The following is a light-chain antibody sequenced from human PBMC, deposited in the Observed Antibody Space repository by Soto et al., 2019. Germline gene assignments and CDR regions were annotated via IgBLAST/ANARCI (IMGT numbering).Light chain of an antibody. V-gene: IGKV3-20*01. Sequence: EFVLTQSPGTLSLSPGEIATLSFRASQSVSNNYLAWYQQKPGQAPRLLIYGASNRATGIPDRFSGSASGTDFTLTISRLEPEDFALYYCHQYDISPWTFGQGTKVDIK. CDR2: GAS. CDR1: QSVSNNY. J-gene: IGKJ1*01. CDR3: HQYDISPWT.